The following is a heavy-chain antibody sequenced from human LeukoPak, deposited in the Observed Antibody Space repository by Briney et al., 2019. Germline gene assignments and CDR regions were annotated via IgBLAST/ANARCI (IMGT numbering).Heavy chain of an antibody. CDR2: TSGGGGST. CDR1: GFTFSSFD. Sequence: PGGSLRLSCAASGFTFSSFDMSWVRQAPGKGLEWVSATSGGGGSTYYADSVKGRFTISRYNSKNTLYLQMNSLRAEDTAIYYCAKVYQGSRYCFDYWGPGALVTVSS. J-gene: IGHJ4*02. CDR3: AKVYQGSRYCFDY. V-gene: IGHV3-23*01. D-gene: IGHD6-13*01.